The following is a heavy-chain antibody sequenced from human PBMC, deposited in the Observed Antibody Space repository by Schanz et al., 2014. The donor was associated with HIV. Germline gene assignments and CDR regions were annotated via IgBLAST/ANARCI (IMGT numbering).Heavy chain of an antibody. CDR1: GFTFSSYA. D-gene: IGHD4-17*01. Sequence: EVQLLESGGGLIQPGGSLRLSCAVSGFTFSSYAMSWVRQAPGKGLEWVSGISGSGGSTYYADSVKGRFTISRDNSKNMLYLQMNSRRAEDTALYYCAKWGSEEDYGDYDSYYYYSGLDVWGQGTTVTVSS. CDR3: AKWGSEEDYGDYDSYYYYSGLDV. CDR2: ISGSGGST. V-gene: IGHV3-23*01. J-gene: IGHJ6*02.